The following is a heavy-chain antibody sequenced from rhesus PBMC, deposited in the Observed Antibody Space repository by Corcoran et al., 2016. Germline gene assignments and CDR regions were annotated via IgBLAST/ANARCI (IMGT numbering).Heavy chain of an antibody. CDR2: IYGSGSST. CDR3: ARHPGTGNYFDY. J-gene: IGHJ4*01. V-gene: IGHV4S11*01. Sequence: QVQLQESGPGLVKPLETLSLTCAVSGGSISSNYWSWIRQAPGKGLEWIGYIYGSGSSTNYNPSLKSRVTLSVDTSKNQLSLKLSSVTAADTAVYYCARHPGTGNYFDYWGQGVLVTVSS. D-gene: IGHD3-34*01. CDR1: GGSISSNY.